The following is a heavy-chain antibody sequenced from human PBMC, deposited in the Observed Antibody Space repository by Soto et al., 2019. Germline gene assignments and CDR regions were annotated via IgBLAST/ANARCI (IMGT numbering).Heavy chain of an antibody. V-gene: IGHV3-23*01. CDR3: ATTPRLGVVAAGGDFDT. CDR2: IGGSGATT. D-gene: IGHD2-15*01. J-gene: IGHJ3*02. Sequence: EVQLLESGGDLVQPGGSLRLSCAASAFPFSNYAMSWVRQAPGSGLEWVSAIGGSGATTYYADSVKGRFTISRDNSKNTLYLQMNSLRAEDTAVYYCATTPRLGVVAAGGDFDTWGQGTKVTVSS. CDR1: AFPFSNYA.